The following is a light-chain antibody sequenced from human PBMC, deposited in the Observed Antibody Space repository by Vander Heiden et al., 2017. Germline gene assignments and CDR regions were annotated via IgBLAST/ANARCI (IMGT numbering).Light chain of an antibody. CDR3: MHSIELPRT. Sequence: DVVMTQTPLSLSVAPGQPASISCKSSQSLVHTDGRTYMYWFLQKSGRPPQPLIYEVSNRFSGVPERFSGSGSGTDFTLQISRVEPEDVGVYYCMHSIELPRTFGQGTKVEIK. CDR1: QSLVHTDGRTY. CDR2: EVS. J-gene: IGKJ1*01. V-gene: IGKV2D-29*01.